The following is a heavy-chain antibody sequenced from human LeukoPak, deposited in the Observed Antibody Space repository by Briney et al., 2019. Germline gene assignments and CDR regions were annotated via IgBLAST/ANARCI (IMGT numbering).Heavy chain of an antibody. CDR1: AGSISTFY. V-gene: IGHV4-59*01. Sequence: SETLSLTCTLYAGSISTFYWGWLRQPPGKGPEWIGYISYTGNTNYSPSLKTRVIISVDTSNSQFSLRLNSVTSADTAVYYCARVQKSTRSFWYFDLWGRGTLVAVSS. CDR3: ARVQKSTRSFWYFDL. J-gene: IGHJ2*01. CDR2: ISYTGNT. D-gene: IGHD5/OR15-5a*01.